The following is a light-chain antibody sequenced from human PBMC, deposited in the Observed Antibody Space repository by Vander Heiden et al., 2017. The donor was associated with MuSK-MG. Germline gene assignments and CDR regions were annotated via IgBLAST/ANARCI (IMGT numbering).Light chain of an antibody. CDR2: DTS. CDR3: QQYYNIPHT. J-gene: IGKJ2*01. V-gene: IGKV1-NL1*01. Sequence: DIPMTQSPSSLSASVGDRVSNTCRASQGISNSLAWYQHKPGRAPDLLLYDTSRLESGVPSRFSGSGFGTDYTLTISSLQPEDSATYYCQQYYNIPHTFGQGTKLEIK. CDR1: QGISNS.